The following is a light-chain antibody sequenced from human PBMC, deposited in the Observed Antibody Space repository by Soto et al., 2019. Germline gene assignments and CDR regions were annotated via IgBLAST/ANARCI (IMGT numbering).Light chain of an antibody. V-gene: IGKV3-20*01. CDR2: GAS. Sequence: EIVLTQSPGTLSLSPGERATLSCRASQSVSAGYLTWYQQKPGQAPSVLIYGASSRATGVPDRFSGSGSGTDFTLTISRLEPEDSAVYYCQQFGSSPPRTFGQGTKVDIK. CDR3: QQFGSSPPRT. CDR1: QSVSAGY. J-gene: IGKJ1*01.